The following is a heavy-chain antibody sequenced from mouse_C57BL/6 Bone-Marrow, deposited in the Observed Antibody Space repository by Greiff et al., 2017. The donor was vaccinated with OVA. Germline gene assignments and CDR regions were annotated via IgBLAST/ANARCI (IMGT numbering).Heavy chain of an antibody. CDR3: AREKGWDGYFDY. CDR1: GFTFSDYY. V-gene: IGHV5-16*01. D-gene: IGHD4-1*01. CDR2: INYDGSST. J-gene: IGHJ2*01. Sequence: EVNVVESEGGLVQPGSSMKLSCTASGFTFSDYYMAWVRQVPEKGLEWVANINYDGSSTYYLDSLKSRFIISRDNAKNILYLQMSSLKSEDTATYYCAREKGWDGYFDYWGQGTTLTVSS.